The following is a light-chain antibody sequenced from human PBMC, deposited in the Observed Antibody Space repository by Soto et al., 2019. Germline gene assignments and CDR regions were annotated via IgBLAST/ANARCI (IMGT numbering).Light chain of an antibody. V-gene: IGKV3-20*01. CDR2: GAS. CDR1: QSVSSSY. CDR3: QQYGSSPLT. Sequence: EIVLTQSPGTLSLSPGERATLSCRASQSVSSSYLAWYQQNPGQAPRLLIYGASSRATGIPDGFSGSGSGTDFTLTISRLAPEDFAVYYCQQYGSSPLTFRGGTKVEIK. J-gene: IGKJ4*01.